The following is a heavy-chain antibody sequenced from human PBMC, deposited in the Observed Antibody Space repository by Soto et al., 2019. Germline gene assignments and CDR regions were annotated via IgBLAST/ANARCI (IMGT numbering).Heavy chain of an antibody. J-gene: IGHJ6*02. CDR3: ARDGGRYCSGGSCLDYYYYGMDV. V-gene: IGHV1-69*12. CDR2: IIPIFGTA. CDR1: GGTFSSYA. Sequence: QVQLVQSGAEVKKPGSSVKVSCKASGGTFSSYAISWVRQAPGQGLAWMGGIIPIFGTANYAQKFQGRVTITADESTSTAYMELSSLRSEDTAVYYCARDGGRYCSGGSCLDYYYYGMDVWGQGTTVTVSS. D-gene: IGHD2-15*01.